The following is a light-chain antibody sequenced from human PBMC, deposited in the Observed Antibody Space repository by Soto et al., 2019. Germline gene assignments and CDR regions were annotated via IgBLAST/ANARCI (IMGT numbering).Light chain of an antibody. CDR1: QSVRNNY. J-gene: IGKJ1*01. Sequence: ERVFTQSPGTLSLSPGERATLSCRASQSVRNNYLAWYQQRPGQAPRLLIYAASSRATGIPDRFSGSGSGTDFTLTISRLEPEDFAVYYCQQYGTSPRTFGQGTKVDIK. CDR3: QQYGTSPRT. CDR2: AAS. V-gene: IGKV3-20*01.